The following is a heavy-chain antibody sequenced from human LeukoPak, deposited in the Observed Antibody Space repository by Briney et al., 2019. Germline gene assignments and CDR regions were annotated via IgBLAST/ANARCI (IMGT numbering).Heavy chain of an antibody. D-gene: IGHD1-26*01. V-gene: IGHV4-38-2*02. Sequence: NPSETLSLTCTVSGYSISSGYYWGWIRQPPGKGLEWIGSIYHSGSTYYNPSLKSRVTISVDTSKNQFSLKLSSVTAADTAVYYCAREGRGMGASVAFDIWGQGTMVTVSS. CDR2: IYHSGST. CDR1: GYSISSGYY. J-gene: IGHJ3*02. CDR3: AREGRGMGASVAFDI.